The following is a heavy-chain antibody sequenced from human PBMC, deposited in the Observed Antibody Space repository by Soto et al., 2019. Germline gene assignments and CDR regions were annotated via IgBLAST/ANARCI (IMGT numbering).Heavy chain of an antibody. Sequence: SETLSLTCAVYGGSFSGYSWTWIRQPPGTGLEWIGEINHTGSTNYNPSLKSRVTISVDTSKNQFSLKLTSVTAADTAVYYCARDKITGLYDYWSQGTLVTVSS. CDR3: ARDKITGLYDY. V-gene: IGHV4-34*01. J-gene: IGHJ4*02. CDR1: GGSFSGYS. CDR2: INHTGST. D-gene: IGHD3-10*01.